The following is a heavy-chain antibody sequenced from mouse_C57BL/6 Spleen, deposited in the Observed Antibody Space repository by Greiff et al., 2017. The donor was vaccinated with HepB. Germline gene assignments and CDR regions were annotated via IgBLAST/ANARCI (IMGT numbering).Heavy chain of an antibody. CDR1: GYAFSSSW. V-gene: IGHV1-82*01. CDR3: ARGIDYGNYYAMDY. D-gene: IGHD2-4*01. J-gene: IGHJ4*01. CDR2: IYPGDGDT. Sequence: QLQQSGPELVKPGASVKISCKASGYAFSSSWMNWVKQRPGKGLEWIGRIYPGDGDTNYNGKFKGKATLTADKSSSTAYMQLSSLTSEDSAVYFCARGIDYGNYYAMDYWGQGTSVTVSS.